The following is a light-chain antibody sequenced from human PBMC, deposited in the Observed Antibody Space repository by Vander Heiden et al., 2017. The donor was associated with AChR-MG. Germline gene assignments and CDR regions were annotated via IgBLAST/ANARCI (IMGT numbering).Light chain of an antibody. CDR3: AAWDDSLNGVL. Sequence: QSVLTQPPSTSGTPGQRVAISCSGSRSNIGSLTVNWYQQLPGTAPKLLIYTDNQRPSGVPDRFSGSKSGTSASLAISGLQSEDEADYFCAAWDDSLNGVLFGGGTRLTVL. J-gene: IGLJ2*01. CDR1: RSNIGSLT. CDR2: TDN. V-gene: IGLV1-44*01.